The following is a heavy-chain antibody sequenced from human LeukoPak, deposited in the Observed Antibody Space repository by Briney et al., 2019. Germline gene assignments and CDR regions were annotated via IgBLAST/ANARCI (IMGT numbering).Heavy chain of an antibody. CDR1: GGSISSYY. J-gene: IGHJ4*02. V-gene: IGHV4-59*01. CDR2: IYYSGSA. CDR3: ASVSSGSAADFDY. D-gene: IGHD6-19*01. Sequence: SETLSLTCTVSGGSISSYYWSWIRQPPGKGLEWIGYIYYSGSANYNPSLKSRATISVDTSKNQFSLKLSSVTAADTAVYFCASVSSGSAADFDYWGQGTLVTVSS.